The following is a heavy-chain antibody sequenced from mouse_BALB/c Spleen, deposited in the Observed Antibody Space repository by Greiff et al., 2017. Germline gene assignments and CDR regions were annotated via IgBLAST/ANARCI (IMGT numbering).Heavy chain of an antibody. D-gene: IGHD2-4*01. V-gene: IGHV3-1*02. J-gene: IGHJ1*01. Sequence: EVQRVESGPDLVKPSQSLSLTCTVTGYSFTSGYSWHWIRQFPGNKLEWMGYIHYSGSTNYNPSLTSRISITRDTSKNQFFLQLNSVTTEDTATYYCARWTTMITLHWYFDVWGEGTTVTVSS. CDR2: IHYSGST. CDR3: ARWTTMITLHWYFDV. CDR1: GYSFTSGYS.